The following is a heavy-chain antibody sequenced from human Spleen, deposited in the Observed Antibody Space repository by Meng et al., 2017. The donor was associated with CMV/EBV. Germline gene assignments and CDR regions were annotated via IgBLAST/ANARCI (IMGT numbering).Heavy chain of an antibody. CDR1: GFTFRDYY. V-gene: IGHV3-11*04. Sequence: ASGFTFRDYYMTWIRQAPGKGLEWVSQISSSGRTIYYADSVKGRFTISRDNAQNSLYLQMNSLRAEDTAVYYCARVSLLYDTSAYDCWGQGTLVTVSS. D-gene: IGHD3-22*01. CDR2: ISSSGRTI. J-gene: IGHJ4*02. CDR3: ARVSLLYDTSAYDC.